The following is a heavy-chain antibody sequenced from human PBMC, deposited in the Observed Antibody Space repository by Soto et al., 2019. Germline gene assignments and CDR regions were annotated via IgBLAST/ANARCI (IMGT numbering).Heavy chain of an antibody. CDR2: IYYSGST. CDR3: ARVASMVRGVITYYYYMDV. Sequence: SETLSLTCTVYGGSISSYYWSWIRQPPGKGLEWIGYIYYSGSTNYNPSLKSRVTISVDTSKNQFSLKLSSVTAADTAVYYCARVASMVRGVITYYYYMDVWGKGTTVTVSS. D-gene: IGHD3-10*01. CDR1: GGSISSYY. V-gene: IGHV4-59*01. J-gene: IGHJ6*03.